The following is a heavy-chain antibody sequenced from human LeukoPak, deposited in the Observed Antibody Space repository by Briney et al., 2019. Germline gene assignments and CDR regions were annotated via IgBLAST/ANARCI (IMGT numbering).Heavy chain of an antibody. V-gene: IGHV4-39*01. CDR3: AGTVTTGTFDI. D-gene: IGHD4-17*01. Sequence: SETLSLTCTVSGGSISSSSYYWGWIRQPPGKGLEWIGSIYYGGSTYYNPSLKSRVTISVDTSKNQFSLKLSSVTAADTAVYYCAGTVTTGTFDIWGQGTMVTVSS. J-gene: IGHJ3*02. CDR2: IYYGGST. CDR1: GGSISSSSYY.